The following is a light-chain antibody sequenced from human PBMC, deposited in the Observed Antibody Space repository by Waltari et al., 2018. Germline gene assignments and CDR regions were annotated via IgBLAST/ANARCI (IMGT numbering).Light chain of an antibody. V-gene: IGKV3-20*01. J-gene: IGKJ1*01. CDR3: QHYVRLPVS. CDR2: GAS. CDR1: QSVSRS. Sequence: EIVLTQSPRPLSLSPGERANLSCRASQSVSRSLAWYQQKPGQAPRLLLYGASSMATGVPDRFSGSGSGTDFSLTISRLEPEDFAVYYCQHYVRLPVSFGQGTKVEIK.